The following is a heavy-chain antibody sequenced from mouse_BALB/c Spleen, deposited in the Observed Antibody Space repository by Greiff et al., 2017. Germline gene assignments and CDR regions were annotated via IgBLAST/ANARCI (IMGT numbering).Heavy chain of an antibody. V-gene: IGHV1S81*02. CDR2: INPSTGGT. D-gene: IGHD1-1*02. CDR3: TRGGGFGY. Sequence: QVQLQQPGAELVKPGASVKLSCKASGYTFTSYYMYWVKQRPGQGLEWIGGINPSTGGTNFNEKFKNKATLTVDKSSITAFMQLSSLTSEDSAVFYCTRGGGFGYWGQGTTLTVSS. CDR1: GYTFTSYY. J-gene: IGHJ2*01.